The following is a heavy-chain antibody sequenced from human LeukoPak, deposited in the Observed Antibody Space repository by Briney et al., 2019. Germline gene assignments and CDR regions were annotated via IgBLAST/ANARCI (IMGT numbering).Heavy chain of an antibody. CDR3: ARRGPAAAFDY. V-gene: IGHV5-51*01. CDR1: GSSFTSYW. CDR2: IYPGDSDT. Sequence: GASLQISCQGSGSSFTSYWIGWVRRLPGKGLEWMGIIYPGDSDTRYSPSFQGQGTSSADKSISTAYLQWSSLKASDTAMYDFARRGPAAAFDYWGQGTLVTVSS. D-gene: IGHD2-2*01. J-gene: IGHJ4*02.